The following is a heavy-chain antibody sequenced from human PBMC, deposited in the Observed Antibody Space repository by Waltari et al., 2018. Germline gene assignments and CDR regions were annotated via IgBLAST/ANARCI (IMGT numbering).Heavy chain of an antibody. V-gene: IGHV1-8*01. J-gene: IGHJ2*01. Sequence: QVQLVQSGAEVKKPGASVKVSCKASGYTFTSYDINWVRQATGQGLEWMGWMNPNSGNTGYAQKFQGRVTMTRNTSISTAYMELSSLRSEDTAVYYCARVGYCSGGSCSTNWYFDLWGRGTLVTVSS. CDR2: MNPNSGNT. CDR3: ARVGYCSGGSCSTNWYFDL. CDR1: GYTFTSYD. D-gene: IGHD2-15*01.